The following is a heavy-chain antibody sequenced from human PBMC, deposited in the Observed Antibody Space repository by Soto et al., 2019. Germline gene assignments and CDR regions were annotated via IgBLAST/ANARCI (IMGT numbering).Heavy chain of an antibody. D-gene: IGHD2-2*01. CDR1: GFTFSSYS. J-gene: IGHJ4*02. Sequence: EVQLVESGGGLDKPGGSLRLSCAASGFTFSSYSMNWVRQAPGKGLEWVSSISSSSTYIYYADSVKGRFTISRENAKNSLYLQTNSLRAEDTAVYYCARDHCSSTSCYSPWGQGTLVTVSS. CDR3: ARDHCSSTSCYSP. CDR2: ISSSSTYI. V-gene: IGHV3-21*06.